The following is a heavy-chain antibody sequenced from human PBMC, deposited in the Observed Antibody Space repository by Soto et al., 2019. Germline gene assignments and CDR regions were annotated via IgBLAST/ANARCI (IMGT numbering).Heavy chain of an antibody. J-gene: IGHJ4*02. CDR2: IYDSESA. D-gene: IGHD6-6*01. V-gene: IGHV4-31*03. CDR1: GESISSGGYY. CDR3: ARASSSSSAADY. Sequence: QVQLQESGPGLVKASQTLSLICSVSGESISSGGYYWSWIRHHPGKGLEWIGYIYDSESAYYNPSPKSRVXXXMXXSKNHFAMKLSSVTAADTAVYYCARASSSSSAADYWGQGTLITVSS.